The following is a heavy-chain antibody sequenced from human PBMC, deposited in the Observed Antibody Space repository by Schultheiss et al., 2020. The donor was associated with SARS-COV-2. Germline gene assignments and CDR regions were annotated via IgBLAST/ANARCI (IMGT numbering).Heavy chain of an antibody. Sequence: SETLSLTCTVSGGSISSGSYYWSWIRQPAGKGLEWIGRIYTSGSTYYNPSLKSRVTISVDTSKNQFSLKLSSVTAADTAVYYCARLKGSSWYGGYYMDVWGKGTTVTVSS. D-gene: IGHD6-13*01. V-gene: IGHV4-61*02. J-gene: IGHJ6*03. CDR2: IYTSGST. CDR1: GGSISSGSYY. CDR3: ARLKGSSWYGGYYMDV.